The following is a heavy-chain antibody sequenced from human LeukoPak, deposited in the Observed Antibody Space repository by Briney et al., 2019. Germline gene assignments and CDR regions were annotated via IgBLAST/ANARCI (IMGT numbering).Heavy chain of an antibody. Sequence: ASVKVSCKASGYTFTSYYMHWVRQAPGQGLEWMGIINPSGGSTSYAQKFQGRVTMTRDTSTSTVYMELSSLRSEDTAVYYCARAGDYFCWLSYHYYYGIDGWGQGTKVTGSS. V-gene: IGHV1-46*01. CDR3: ARAGDYFCWLSYHYYYGIDG. D-gene: IGHD3-9*01. CDR1: GYTFTSYY. J-gene: IGHJ6*01. CDR2: INPSGGST.